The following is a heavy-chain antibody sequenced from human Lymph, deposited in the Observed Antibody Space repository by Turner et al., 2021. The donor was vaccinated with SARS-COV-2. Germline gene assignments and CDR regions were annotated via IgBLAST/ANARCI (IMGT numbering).Heavy chain of an antibody. CDR1: GASISNYY. CDR2: IYYSGST. Sequence: QVQLQESGPGLVKPSETLSLTCTVSGASISNYYWSWIRQLPGKGLEWIGYIYYSGSTNYNPSLKSRVTISVDTSKNQFSLKLSSVTAADTAVYYCARGFDYWGQGTLVTVSS. V-gene: IGHV4-59*01. CDR3: ARGFDY. J-gene: IGHJ4*02.